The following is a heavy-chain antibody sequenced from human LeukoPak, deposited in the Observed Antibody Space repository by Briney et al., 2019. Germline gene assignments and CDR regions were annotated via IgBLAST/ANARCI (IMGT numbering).Heavy chain of an antibody. CDR3: ARDAQDGYGGNPFDY. Sequence: GGSLRLSCAASGFTFSSYAMYRVRQAPGKGLEWVSVVRGSGGTTYYADSVKGRFTISRDNSKNTLYLQMNSLRAEDTAVYYCARDAQDGYGGNPFDYWGQGTLVTVSS. CDR1: GFTFSSYA. V-gene: IGHV3-23*01. CDR2: VRGSGGTT. J-gene: IGHJ4*02. D-gene: IGHD4-23*01.